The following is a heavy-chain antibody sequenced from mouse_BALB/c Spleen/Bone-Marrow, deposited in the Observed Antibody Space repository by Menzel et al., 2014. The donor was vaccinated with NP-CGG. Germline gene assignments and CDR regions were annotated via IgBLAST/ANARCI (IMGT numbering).Heavy chain of an antibody. V-gene: IGHV3-6*02. CDR2: ISYDGSY. J-gene: IGHJ4*01. D-gene: IGHD1-1*01. CDR1: GYSITSGYY. Sequence: EVQVVESGPGLVRPSQSLSLTCSVTGYSITSGYYWNWIRQFPGNKLEWMGFISYDGSYDYNPSLKNRISITRDTSKNQFFLKLNSVTTEDTATYYCARLRGFFAMDYWGQGTSVTVSS. CDR3: ARLRGFFAMDY.